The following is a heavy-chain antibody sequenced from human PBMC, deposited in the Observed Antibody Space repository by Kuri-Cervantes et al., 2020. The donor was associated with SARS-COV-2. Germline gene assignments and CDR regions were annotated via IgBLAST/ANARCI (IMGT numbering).Heavy chain of an antibody. D-gene: IGHD3-9*01. Sequence: GESLKISCGASGFTFSASAIYWVRQASGKGLEWIGRIRNKANNYATTYVASVKGRFTISRDDSKNTAYRQMNSLKTEDTAVYYCGSSVLRFFDQYGDYWGRGTLVTVSS. CDR2: IRNKANNYAT. J-gene: IGHJ4*02. V-gene: IGHV3-73*01. CDR1: GFTFSASA. CDR3: GSSVLRFFDQYGDY.